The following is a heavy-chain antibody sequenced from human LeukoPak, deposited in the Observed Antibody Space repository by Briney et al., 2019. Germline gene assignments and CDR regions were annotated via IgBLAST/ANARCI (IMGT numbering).Heavy chain of an antibody. V-gene: IGHV3-21*01. J-gene: IGHJ4*02. CDR1: GFTFSSYS. Sequence: GGSLRLPCAVSGFTFSSYSMSWLRQAPGKGLEWVSSISSSGTYKYYADSVKGRFTISRDNAKNSLYLQMNSLRAEDTAVYYCAKGKDSVAGATNDYWGQGTLVTVSS. D-gene: IGHD6-19*01. CDR3: AKGKDSVAGATNDY. CDR2: ISSSGTYK.